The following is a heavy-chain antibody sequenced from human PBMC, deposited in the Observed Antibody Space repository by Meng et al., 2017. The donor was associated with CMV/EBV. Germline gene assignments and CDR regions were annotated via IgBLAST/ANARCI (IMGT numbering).Heavy chain of an antibody. V-gene: IGHV4-61*01. CDR2: IYHSGST. J-gene: IGHJ5*02. D-gene: IGHD4/OR15-4a*01. CDR1: GGSVSSGSYY. CDR3: ARCTNYFDP. Sequence: QVQLRESGPGLVKPSETLSLTCSVSGGSVSSGSYYWTWIRQPPGKGLEWIGYIYHSGSTNYNPSLKSRVTISVDASRDQFSLRLRSVTAADTAVYYCARCTNYFDPWGQGTLVTVSS.